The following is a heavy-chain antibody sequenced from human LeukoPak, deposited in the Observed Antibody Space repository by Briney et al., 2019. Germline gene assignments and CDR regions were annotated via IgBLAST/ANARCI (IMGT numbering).Heavy chain of an antibody. V-gene: IGHV4-31*03. D-gene: IGHD4-11*01. CDR2: IYYSGST. CDR3: ARGLTDYSIHPGYYYYGMDV. Sequence: PSQTLSLTCTVSGGSISSGGYYWSWIRQHPGKGLEWIGYIYYSGSTYYNPSLKSRVTISVDTSKNQFSLKLSSVTAADTAVYYCARGLTDYSIHPGYYYYGMDVWGQGTTVTVSS. CDR1: GGSISSGGYY. J-gene: IGHJ6*02.